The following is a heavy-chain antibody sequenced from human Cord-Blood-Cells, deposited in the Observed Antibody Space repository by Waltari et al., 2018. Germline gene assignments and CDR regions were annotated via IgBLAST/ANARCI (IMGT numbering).Heavy chain of an antibody. CDR1: GACVSCNRPA. D-gene: IGHD2-2*02. CDR2: TYYRSKWDN. V-gene: IGHV6-1*01. J-gene: IGHJ4*02. Sequence: QVHRQQPAPGLVKPSQTLALTCAISGACVSCNRPARTWIRQSPSAGLAWLGRTYYRSKWDNDYAVSVKSRITINPDTSKNQFSLQLNSVTPDDTAVYYCARGVYCSSTSCYTLDYWGQGTRVTVSS. CDR3: ARGVYCSSTSCYTLDY.